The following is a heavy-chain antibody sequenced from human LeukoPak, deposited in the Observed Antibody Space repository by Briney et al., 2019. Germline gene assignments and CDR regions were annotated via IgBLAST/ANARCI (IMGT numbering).Heavy chain of an antibody. D-gene: IGHD1-26*01. Sequence: ASVKVSCKASGYTFTSYGISWVRQAPGQGLEWMGWISAYNGNTNYAQKLQGRVTMTTDTSTSTAYMELRSLRSDDTAVYYCARDRVGWELVTPYYFDYWGQGTLVTVSS. CDR2: ISAYNGNT. J-gene: IGHJ4*02. CDR1: GYTFTSYG. V-gene: IGHV1-18*01. CDR3: ARDRVGWELVTPYYFDY.